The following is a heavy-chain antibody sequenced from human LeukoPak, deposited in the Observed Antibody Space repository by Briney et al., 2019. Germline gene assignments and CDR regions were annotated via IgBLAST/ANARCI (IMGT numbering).Heavy chain of an antibody. D-gene: IGHD5-24*01. CDR1: GYTFTSYG. Sequence: ASVKVSCKASGYTFTSYGISWVRQAPGQGLEWMGWISAYNGNTNYAQKLQGRVTMTTDTSTSTAYMELSRLRSDDTAVYYCARELDGYNFDGLYYWGQGTLVTVSS. CDR3: ARELDGYNFDGLYY. J-gene: IGHJ4*02. V-gene: IGHV1-18*01. CDR2: ISAYNGNT.